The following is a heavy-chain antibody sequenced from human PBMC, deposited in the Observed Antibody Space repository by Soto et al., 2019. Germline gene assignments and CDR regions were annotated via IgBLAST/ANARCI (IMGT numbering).Heavy chain of an antibody. D-gene: IGHD2-2*01. CDR2: ISGSGGST. V-gene: IGHV3-23*01. CDR3: ATRGSSSTSRGGGKYYYGMDV. CDR1: GFTFSSYA. Sequence: EVQLLESGGGLVQPGGSLRLSCAASGFTFSSYAMSWVRQAPGKGLEWVSAISGSGGSTYYADSVKGRFTISREKSKNTLYLQMNSLRAEDTAVYYCATRGSSSTSRGGGKYYYGMDVCGQGTTVTVSS. J-gene: IGHJ6*02.